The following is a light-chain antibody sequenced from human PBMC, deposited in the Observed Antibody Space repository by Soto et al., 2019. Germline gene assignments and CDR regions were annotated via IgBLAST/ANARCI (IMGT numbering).Light chain of an antibody. CDR3: SSYTSSSTV. V-gene: IGLV2-14*01. Sequence: QSALTQSASVSGSPGQSITISCTGTSSDVGGYNYVSWYQQHPGKAPKLMIYEVSNRPSGVSNRFSGSKSGNTASLTISGLQAEDEADYYCSSYTSSSTVFGGGTQLTVL. CDR1: SSDVGGYNY. J-gene: IGLJ7*01. CDR2: EVS.